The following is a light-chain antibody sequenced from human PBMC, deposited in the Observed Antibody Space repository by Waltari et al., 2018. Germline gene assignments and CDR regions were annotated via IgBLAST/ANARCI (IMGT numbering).Light chain of an antibody. CDR3: QVWDSRNEHEGL. CDR2: DED. CDR1: DIGHKG. Sequence: SYVVTQAPSVSVAPGETATITCGGDDIGHKGVHWYQQMPGQAPVLVIYDEDRRHSGILGRSSGSNAGETATLTVARVGAGDEAVYYGQVWDSRNEHEGLCGAGTRLTVL. J-gene: IGLJ3*02. V-gene: IGLV3-21*04.